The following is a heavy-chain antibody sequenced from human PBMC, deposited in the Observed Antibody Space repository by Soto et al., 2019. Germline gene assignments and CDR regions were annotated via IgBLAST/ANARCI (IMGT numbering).Heavy chain of an antibody. V-gene: IGHV2-5*02. CDR3: ARSLWFGELH. CDR1: GFSLRPTGVG. CDR2: IYWDNDK. J-gene: IGHJ4*02. Sequence: QITLKESGPTLGNPTQPLTLTCSFSGFSLRPTGVGVGWIRQSPGKALEWLAIIYWDNDKRYSPSLKSRVTITKDTSKNQVVLTVTNMDPVDTGTYYCARSLWFGELHWGQGALVTVSS. D-gene: IGHD3-10*01.